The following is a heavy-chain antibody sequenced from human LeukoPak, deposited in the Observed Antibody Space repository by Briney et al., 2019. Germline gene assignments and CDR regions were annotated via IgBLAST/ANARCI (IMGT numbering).Heavy chain of an antibody. CDR1: GGSISSGGYS. Sequence: SETLSLTCAVSGGSISSGGYSWRWIRQPPGKGLEWIGYIYHSGSTYYTPSLKSRATISVDRSKNQFSLKLSSVTAADTAVYYCARGTYDSSGYYSEPLGYWGQGTLVTVPS. D-gene: IGHD3-22*01. V-gene: IGHV4-30-2*01. J-gene: IGHJ4*02. CDR3: ARGTYDSSGYYSEPLGY. CDR2: IYHSGST.